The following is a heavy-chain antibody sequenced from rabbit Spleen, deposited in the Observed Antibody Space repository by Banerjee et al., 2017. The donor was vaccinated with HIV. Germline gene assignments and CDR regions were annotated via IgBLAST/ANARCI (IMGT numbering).Heavy chain of an antibody. CDR3: ARNYVNAFDP. J-gene: IGHJ2*01. CDR2: IDTNDGDT. CDR1: GLDFSSYYY. Sequence: QEQLVEYGGDLVQPEGSLTLTCKASGLDFSSYYYMCWVRQAPGKGLECIACIDTNDGDTDYANWPKGRFTISKTSSTTVTLQMTSLTDADTATYFCARNYVNAFDPWGPGTLVTVS. D-gene: IGHD1-1*01. V-gene: IGHV1S45*01.